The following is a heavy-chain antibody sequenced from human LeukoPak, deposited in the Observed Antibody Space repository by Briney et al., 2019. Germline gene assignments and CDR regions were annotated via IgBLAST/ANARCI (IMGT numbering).Heavy chain of an antibody. D-gene: IGHD3-22*01. Sequence: PSETLSLTCAVYGGSFSGYYWSWIRQPPGKGLEWIGEINHSGSTNYNPSLKSRVTISVDTSKNQFSLKLSSVTAADTAVYYCAREGYYYDSSGFDYWGQGTLVTVSS. CDR1: GGSFSGYY. J-gene: IGHJ4*02. CDR2: INHSGST. V-gene: IGHV4-34*01. CDR3: AREGYYYDSSGFDY.